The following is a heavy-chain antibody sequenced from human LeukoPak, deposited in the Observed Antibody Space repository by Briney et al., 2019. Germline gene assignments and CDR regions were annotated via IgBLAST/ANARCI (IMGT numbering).Heavy chain of an antibody. J-gene: IGHJ6*03. V-gene: IGHV1-18*01. CDR1: GYTFTSYG. Sequence: GASVKVSCKASGYTFTSYGISWVRQAPGQGLEWMGWISAYDGNTNYAQKLQGRVTMTTDTSTSTAYMELRSLRSDDTAVYYCARVDDYGDLYYYYYMDVWGKGTTVTVSS. CDR3: ARVDDYGDLYYYYYMDV. D-gene: IGHD4-17*01. CDR2: ISAYDGNT.